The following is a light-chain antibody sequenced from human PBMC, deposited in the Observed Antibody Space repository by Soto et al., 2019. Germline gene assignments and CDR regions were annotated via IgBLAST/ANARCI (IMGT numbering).Light chain of an antibody. CDR2: RAS. CDR3: QHYGASPWT. J-gene: IGKJ1*01. CDR1: QSLSGNY. Sequence: NVLTQSPGTLSLSPGQRATLSCRASQSLSGNYLAWYQQKPGQAPRVLICRASIRATGISDRFSGSGSGTDFTLTISRLEPEDFAVYYCQHYGASPWTFGQGTKVDI. V-gene: IGKV3-20*01.